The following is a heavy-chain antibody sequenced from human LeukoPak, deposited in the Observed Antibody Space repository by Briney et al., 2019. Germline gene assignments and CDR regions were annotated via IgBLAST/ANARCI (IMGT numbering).Heavy chain of an antibody. CDR2: IYYSGST. Sequence: SETLSPTCTVSGGSISSSSYYWGWIRQPPRKGLEWIGSIYYSGSTYYNPSLKSRVTISVDTSKNQFSLKLSSVTAADTAVYYCARLLTVTTEDDYWGQGTLVTVSS. CDR1: GGSISSSSYY. D-gene: IGHD4-17*01. J-gene: IGHJ4*02. CDR3: ARLLTVTTEDDY. V-gene: IGHV4-39*01.